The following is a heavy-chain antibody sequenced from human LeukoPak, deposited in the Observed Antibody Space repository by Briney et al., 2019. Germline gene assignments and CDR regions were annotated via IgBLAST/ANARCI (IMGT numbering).Heavy chain of an antibody. J-gene: IGHJ4*02. CDR2: INHSGST. CDR3: ARRSYNSPFRY. Sequence: SATLSLTCAVYGGSFSGYYWSWIRQPPGKGLEWIGEINHSGSTNYNPSLKSRVTISVDTSKNQFSLKLSSVTAADTAVYYCARRSYNSPFRYWGQGTLVTVSS. V-gene: IGHV4-34*01. D-gene: IGHD5-24*01. CDR1: GGSFSGYY.